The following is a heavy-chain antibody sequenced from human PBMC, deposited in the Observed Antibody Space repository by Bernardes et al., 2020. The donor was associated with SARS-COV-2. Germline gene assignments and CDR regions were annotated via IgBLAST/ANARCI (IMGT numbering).Heavy chain of an antibody. CDR3: ARGGVATTWGAFDN. CDR1: GFGLNIYG. Sequence: GGSLRLSCATSGFGLNIYGMHWVRQAPGEGLEWVAAIKYDGVTKYYADSVKGRFTISRDPSNKTVDLQMDRLAVDDTAVYYCARGGVATTWGAFDNWGPGTWVTVSS. J-gene: IGHJ4*02. V-gene: IGHV3-33*01. CDR2: IKYDGVTK. D-gene: IGHD5-12*01.